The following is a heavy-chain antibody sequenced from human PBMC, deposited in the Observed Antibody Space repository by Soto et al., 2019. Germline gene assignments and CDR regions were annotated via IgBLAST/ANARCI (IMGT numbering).Heavy chain of an antibody. CDR1: GGSISSYY. V-gene: IGHV4-59*01. CDR3: ARGYSTGWYLDCFDP. CDR2: IYYSGST. D-gene: IGHD6-19*01. Sequence: PSETLSLTCTVSGGSISSYYWSWIRQPPGKGLEWIGYIYYSGSTNYNPSLKSRVTITVDTSKNQFSLKLSSVTASDTAVYYCARGYSTGWYLDCFDPWGQGTLVTVSS. J-gene: IGHJ5*02.